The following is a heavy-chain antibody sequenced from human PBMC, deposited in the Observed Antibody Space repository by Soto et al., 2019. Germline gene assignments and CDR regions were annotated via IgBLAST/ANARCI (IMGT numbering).Heavy chain of an antibody. CDR3: ARDHSGGSFSEVGGMDV. V-gene: IGHV1-69*01. Sequence: QVQLVQSGAEVKKPGSSVKVSCKASGGTFSSYAISWVRQAPGQGLEWMGGIIPIFGTANYAQKFQGRVTITADESTSTAYMELSSLRSEDTAVCYCARDHSGGSFSEVGGMDVWGQGTTVTVSS. CDR1: GGTFSSYA. CDR2: IIPIFGTA. J-gene: IGHJ6*02. D-gene: IGHD2-15*01.